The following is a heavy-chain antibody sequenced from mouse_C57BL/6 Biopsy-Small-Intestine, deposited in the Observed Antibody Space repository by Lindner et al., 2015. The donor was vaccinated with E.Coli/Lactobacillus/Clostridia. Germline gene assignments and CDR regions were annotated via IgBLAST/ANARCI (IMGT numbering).Heavy chain of an antibody. CDR2: ISDGGSYT. V-gene: IGHV5-4*01. Sequence: VQLQESGGGLVKPGGSLKLSCAASGFTFSSYAMSWVRQTPEKRLEWVATISDGGSYTYYPDNVKGRFTIPRDNAKNNLYLQMSHLKSEDTAMYYCARGSSSYLHWYFDVWGTGTTVTVSS. CDR3: ARGSSSYLHWYFDV. D-gene: IGHD1-1*01. J-gene: IGHJ1*03. CDR1: GFTFSSYA.